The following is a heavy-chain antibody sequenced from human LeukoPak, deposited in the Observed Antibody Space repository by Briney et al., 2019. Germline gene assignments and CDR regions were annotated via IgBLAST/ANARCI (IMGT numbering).Heavy chain of an antibody. D-gene: IGHD3-22*01. CDR2: IDPNSGDT. J-gene: IGHJ4*02. Sequence: ASMKVSCKASGYTFTAYYIHWVRQAPGQGLEWMGWIDPNSGDTKYVEKFQGGVTMTRDTSFSTAYMALSSLRSDDTAMYYCARAMNSWFLLDLDYWGQGTLVTVSS. CDR3: ARAMNSWFLLDLDY. V-gene: IGHV1-2*02. CDR1: GYTFTAYY.